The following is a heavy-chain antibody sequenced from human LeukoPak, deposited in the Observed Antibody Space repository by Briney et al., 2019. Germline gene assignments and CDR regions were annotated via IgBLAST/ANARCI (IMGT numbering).Heavy chain of an antibody. CDR2: ISYDGSNK. V-gene: IGHV3-30*04. Sequence: GGSLRLSCAASGFTFSSYAMHWVRQAPGKGLEWVAVISYDGSNKYYAYSVKGRFTISRDNSKNTLYLQMNSLRAEDTAVYYCARDQSPDYYYGMDVWGQGTTVTVSS. CDR1: GFTFSSYA. CDR3: ARDQSPDYYYGMDV. J-gene: IGHJ6*02.